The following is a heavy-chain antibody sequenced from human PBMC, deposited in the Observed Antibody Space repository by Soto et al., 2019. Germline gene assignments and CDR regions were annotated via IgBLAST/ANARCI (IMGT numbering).Heavy chain of an antibody. D-gene: IGHD2-21*02. J-gene: IGHJ6*02. V-gene: IGHV3-23*01. Sequence: PGGSLRLSCASSVFAFITYAMAWVRQAPGKGLEWVSGIWGSGDRTFYADSVKGRFTISRDNSRNTLYLQMYSLTAEDTALYYCVKTGPYCGGDCSRYFYGMDVWGQGTTVTVSS. CDR2: IWGSGDRT. CDR3: VKTGPYCGGDCSRYFYGMDV. CDR1: VFAFITYA.